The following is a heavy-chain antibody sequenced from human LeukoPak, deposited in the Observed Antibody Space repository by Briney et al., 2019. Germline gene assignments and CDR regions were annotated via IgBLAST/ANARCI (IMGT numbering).Heavy chain of an antibody. V-gene: IGHV4-59*08. CDR2: IYYSGST. D-gene: IGHD3-10*02. CDR3: ARSTYYYGRAAFDI. Sequence: PSETLSLTCTVSGGSISSYYWSWIRQPPGEGLEWIGYIYYSGSTNYNPSLKSRVTISVDTSKNQFSLKLSSVTAADTAVYYCARSTYYYGRAAFDIWGQGTMVTVSS. CDR1: GGSISSYY. J-gene: IGHJ3*02.